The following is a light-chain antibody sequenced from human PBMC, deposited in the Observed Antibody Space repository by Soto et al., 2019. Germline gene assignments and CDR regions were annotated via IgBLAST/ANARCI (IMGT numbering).Light chain of an antibody. V-gene: IGKV4-1*01. CDR2: WAS. CDR3: QQYYLTPYT. CDR1: QNLLCSSNNKDY. Sequence: DIVMTQSPDSLAVSLGERATINCKSSQNLLCSSNNKDYFAWYQQRPGQPPKLLIYWASTRESGVPDRFSGSGSGSDFTLTIDSLQAEDVAVYYCQQYYLTPYTFGQGTKLEIK. J-gene: IGKJ2*01.